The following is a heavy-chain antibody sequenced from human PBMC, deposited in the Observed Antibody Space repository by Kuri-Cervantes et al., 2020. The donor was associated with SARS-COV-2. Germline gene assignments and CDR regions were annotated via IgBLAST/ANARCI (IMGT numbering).Heavy chain of an antibody. V-gene: IGHV1-69*10. D-gene: IGHD5-24*01. J-gene: IGHJ4*02. CDR1: GGTFSSYA. CDR2: IIPIFGIA. CDR3: ARDSLRDGYNFPFDY. Sequence: SVKVSCKASGGTFSSYAISWVRQAPGQGLEWMGGIIPIFGIANYAQKFQGRVTITADKSTSTAYMELRSLRSDDTAVYYCARDSLRDGYNFPFDYWGQGTLVTVSS.